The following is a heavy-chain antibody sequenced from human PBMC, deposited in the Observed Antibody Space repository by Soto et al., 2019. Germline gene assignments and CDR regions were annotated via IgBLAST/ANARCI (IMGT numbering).Heavy chain of an antibody. Sequence: QVQLQESGPGLVKPSGTLSLTCAVSGGSIGSTKWWTWVRQPPGKGLEWIAEISHSEGSNYNPSLKSRVAMSLDNSKNQLSLRLSSVTAADTAVYYCATQTISYTWDVWGQGTTVTVS. CDR1: GGSIGSTKW. CDR3: ATQTISYTWDV. CDR2: ISHSEGS. V-gene: IGHV4-4*02. J-gene: IGHJ6*02. D-gene: IGHD4-4*01.